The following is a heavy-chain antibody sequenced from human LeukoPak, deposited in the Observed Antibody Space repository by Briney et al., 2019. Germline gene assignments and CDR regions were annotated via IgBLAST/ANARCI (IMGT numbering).Heavy chain of an antibody. CDR2: INPNSGGT. J-gene: IGHJ5*02. D-gene: IGHD3-22*01. V-gene: IGHV1-2*02. Sequence: ASVKVSCKASGYTFSGYYMYWVRQAPGQGLEWMGWINPNSGGTNYAQKFQGRVTVTRDTSNSTAYMELSRLTSDDTAVYYCARSRSGYYDSPFDPWGQGTLVTVSS. CDR1: GYTFSGYY. CDR3: ARSRSGYYDSPFDP.